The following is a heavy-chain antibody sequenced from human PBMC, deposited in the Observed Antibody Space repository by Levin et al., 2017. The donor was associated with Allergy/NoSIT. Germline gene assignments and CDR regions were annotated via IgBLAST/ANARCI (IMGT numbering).Heavy chain of an antibody. Sequence: SETLSLTCAVYGGSFSAYNWSWIRQPPGKGLEWIGEVNESGGTSYNPSLKSRVSISIDASKNQLALKLSAVAASDTALYYCARGIVPGYVGVFDYWGQGTLVTVSS. V-gene: IGHV4-34*01. CDR1: GGSFSAYN. D-gene: IGHD3-9*01. CDR3: ARGIVPGYVGVFDY. J-gene: IGHJ4*02. CDR2: VNESGGT.